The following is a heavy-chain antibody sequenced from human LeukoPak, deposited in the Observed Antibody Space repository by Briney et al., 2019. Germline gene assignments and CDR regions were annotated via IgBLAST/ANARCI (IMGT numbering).Heavy chain of an antibody. V-gene: IGHV4-61*10. CDR2: IYYSGST. CDR1: GGSISSGSYY. D-gene: IGHD3-10*01. CDR3: ASLGGLGSWNFGY. Sequence: PSQTLSLTCTVSGGSISSGSYYWSWIRQPAGKGLEWIGYIYYSGSTNYNPSLKSRVTISLDTSKNQFSLKLSSVTAADTAVYYCASLGGLGSWNFGYWGQGTLVTVPS. J-gene: IGHJ4*02.